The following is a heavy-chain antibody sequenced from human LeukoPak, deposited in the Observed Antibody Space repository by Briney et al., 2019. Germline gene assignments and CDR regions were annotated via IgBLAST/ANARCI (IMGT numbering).Heavy chain of an antibody. Sequence: PSETLSLTCTVSGGSISSGGYYWSWIRQHPGKGLEWIGYIYYSGSTYYNPSLKSRVTISVDTSKNQFSLKLSSATAADTAVYYCASEHYYDSSGYYLWGQGTLVTVSS. J-gene: IGHJ4*02. CDR3: ASEHYYDSSGYYL. CDR1: GGSISSGGYY. V-gene: IGHV4-31*03. CDR2: IYYSGST. D-gene: IGHD3-22*01.